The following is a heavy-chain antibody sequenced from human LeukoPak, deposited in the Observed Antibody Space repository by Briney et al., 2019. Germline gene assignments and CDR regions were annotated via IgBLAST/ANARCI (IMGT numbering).Heavy chain of an antibody. D-gene: IGHD1-26*01. CDR2: INPKSGAT. J-gene: IGHJ4*02. Sequence: ASVKVSCKSSENTFTAYYIHWVRQAPGQGLEWMGWINPKSGATKYAQKFQGRVTLTSDTSISTACMELRSLRSDDTAVYYCARSGRGTYYYFDYWGQGTLVTVSS. CDR3: ARSGRGTYYYFDY. CDR1: ENTFTAYY. V-gene: IGHV1-2*02.